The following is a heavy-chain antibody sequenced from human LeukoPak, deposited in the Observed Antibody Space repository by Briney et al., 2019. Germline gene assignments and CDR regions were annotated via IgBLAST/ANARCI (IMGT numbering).Heavy chain of an antibody. J-gene: IGHJ4*02. Sequence: PGGSLRLSCAASGFTFSSYGMHWVRQAPGKGLEWVAFIRYDGSNKYYADSVKGRFTISRDNSKNTLYLQMNSLRAEDTAVYYCAKDFDSGSYYYWAHDFYYFDYWGQGTLVTVSS. CDR3: AKDFDSGSYYYWAHDFYYFDY. CDR1: GFTFSSYG. CDR2: IRYDGSNK. D-gene: IGHD1-26*01. V-gene: IGHV3-30*02.